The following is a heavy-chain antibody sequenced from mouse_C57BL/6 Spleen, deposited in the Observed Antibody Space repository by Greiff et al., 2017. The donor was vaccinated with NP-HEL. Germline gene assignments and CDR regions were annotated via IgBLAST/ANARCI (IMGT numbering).Heavy chain of an antibody. V-gene: IGHV5-4*03. J-gene: IGHJ3*01. D-gene: IGHD2-4*01. CDR1: GFTFSSYA. Sequence: EVKLMESGGGLVKPGGSLKLSCAASGFTFSSYAMSWVRQTPEKRLEWVATISDGGSYTYYPDNVKGRFTISRDNAKNNLYLQMSHLKSEDTAMYYCARGGEDDYDGPWFAYWGQGTLVTVSA. CDR3: ARGGEDDYDGPWFAY. CDR2: ISDGGSYT.